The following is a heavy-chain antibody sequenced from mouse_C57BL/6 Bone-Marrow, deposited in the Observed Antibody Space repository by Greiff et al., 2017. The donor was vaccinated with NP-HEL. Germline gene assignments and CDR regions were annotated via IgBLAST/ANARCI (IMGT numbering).Heavy chain of an antibody. CDR3: TRDHYYGSSYHYYAMDY. V-gene: IGHV5-9-1*02. D-gene: IGHD1-1*01. CDR1: GFTFSSYA. Sequence: EVKLVESGEGLVKPGGSLKLSCAASGFTFSSYAMSWVRQTPEKRLEWVAYISSGGDYIYYADTVKGRFTISRDNARTTRYLQMSSLKSEDTAMYYCTRDHYYGSSYHYYAMDYWGQGASVTVSS. J-gene: IGHJ4*01. CDR2: ISSGGDYI.